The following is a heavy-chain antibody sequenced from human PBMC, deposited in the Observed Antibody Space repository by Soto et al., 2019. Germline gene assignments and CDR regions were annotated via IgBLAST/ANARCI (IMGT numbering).Heavy chain of an antibody. J-gene: IGHJ6*02. V-gene: IGHV1-2*04. D-gene: IGHD6-13*01. Sequence: ASVKFSCKASGYTFTGYYMHWVRQAPGQGLEWMGWINPNSGGTNYAQKFQGWVTMTRDTSISTAYMELSRLRSDDTAVYYCARDRIAAAGNYYYYYGMGVWGQGTTVTVSS. CDR3: ARDRIAAAGNYYYYYGMGV. CDR1: GYTFTGYY. CDR2: INPNSGGT.